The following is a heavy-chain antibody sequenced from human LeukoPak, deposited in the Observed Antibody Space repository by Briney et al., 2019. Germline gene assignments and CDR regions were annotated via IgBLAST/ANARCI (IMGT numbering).Heavy chain of an antibody. CDR2: INTNTGNP. CDR1: GYTFTSYA. J-gene: IGHJ4*02. CDR3: ASDYCSGGSCYSGAKNY. Sequence: ASVKVSCKASGYTFTSYAMNWVRQAPGQGLEWMGWINTNTGNPTYAQGFTGRFVFSLDTSVSTAYLQIGSLKAEDTAVYYCASDYCSGGSCYSGAKNYWGQGTLVTVSS. V-gene: IGHV7-4-1*01. D-gene: IGHD2-15*01.